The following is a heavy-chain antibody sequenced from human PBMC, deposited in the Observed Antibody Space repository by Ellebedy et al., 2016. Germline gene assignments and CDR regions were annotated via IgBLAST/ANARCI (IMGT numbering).Heavy chain of an antibody. CDR1: GGSFSGYY. Sequence: SETLSLTXAVYGGSFSGYYWSWIRQPPGKGLEWIGEINHSGSTNYNPSLKSRVTISVDTSKNQFSLKLSSVTAADTAVYYCARAVLRYFDWLLPREYWFDPWGQGTLVTVSS. CDR2: INHSGST. CDR3: ARAVLRYFDWLLPREYWFDP. J-gene: IGHJ5*02. D-gene: IGHD3-9*01. V-gene: IGHV4-34*01.